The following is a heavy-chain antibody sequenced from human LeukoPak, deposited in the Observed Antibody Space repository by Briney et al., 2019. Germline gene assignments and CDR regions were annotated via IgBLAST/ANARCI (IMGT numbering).Heavy chain of an antibody. CDR3: ARVLGALGSYLGY. J-gene: IGHJ4*02. V-gene: IGHV3-48*03. Sequence: GGSLRLSCAASGFTFSSYEMNWVRQAPGKGLEWVSYISSSGSTIYYADSVKGRFTISRENAKNSLYLQMNSLRAEDTAVYYCARVLGALGSYLGYWGQGTLVTVSS. CDR2: ISSSGSTI. D-gene: IGHD3-16*01. CDR1: GFTFSSYE.